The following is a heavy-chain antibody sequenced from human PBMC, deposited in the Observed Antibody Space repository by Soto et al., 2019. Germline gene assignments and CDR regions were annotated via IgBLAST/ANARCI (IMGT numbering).Heavy chain of an antibody. CDR3: ARGHLPWDYHSYGMDV. J-gene: IGHJ6*02. CDR2: ISSCSSTI. Sequence: GGSLTLSCAASGFTFSTYSMNWVRQAPGKGLEWVSYISSCSSTIYYADSVKGRFTISRDNAKNSLYLQMNSLRAEDTAVYYCARGHLPWDYHSYGMDVWGQGTTVTVSS. V-gene: IGHV3-48*01. CDR1: GFTFSTYS. D-gene: IGHD7-27*01.